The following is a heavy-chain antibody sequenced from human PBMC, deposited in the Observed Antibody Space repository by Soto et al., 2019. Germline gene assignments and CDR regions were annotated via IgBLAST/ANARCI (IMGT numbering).Heavy chain of an antibody. Sequence: EASVKVSCKASGFTFTSSAVQWVRQARGQRLEWIGWIVVGSGNTNYAQKFQERVTITRDMSTSTAYMELSSLRSEDTAVYYCAAGYCSSTSCRYYYGMDVWGQGTTVTVSS. CDR2: IVVGSGNT. V-gene: IGHV1-58*01. CDR3: AAGYCSSTSCRYYYGMDV. CDR1: GFTFTSSA. D-gene: IGHD2-2*01. J-gene: IGHJ6*02.